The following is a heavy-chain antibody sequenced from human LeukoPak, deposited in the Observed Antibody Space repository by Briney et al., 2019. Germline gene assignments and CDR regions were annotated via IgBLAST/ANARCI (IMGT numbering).Heavy chain of an antibody. V-gene: IGHV1-46*01. D-gene: IGHD4-23*01. CDR1: GYTFTNYY. J-gene: IGHJ4*02. CDR2: INPNGGAT. Sequence: AASVKVSCKASGYTFTNYYIHWVRQAPGQGPEWMGIINPNGGATNYAQKFQGRVTMTRDTSTSTVYMELSSLGSDDTAVFYCARVGGYGGNYLFDSWGQGTLVTVSS. CDR3: ARVGGYGGNYLFDS.